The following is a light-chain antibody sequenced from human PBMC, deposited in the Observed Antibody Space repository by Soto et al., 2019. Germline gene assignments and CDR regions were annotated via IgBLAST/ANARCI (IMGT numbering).Light chain of an antibody. Sequence: DIQMTQSPSSLSASVGDRVTITCRASQGIGSGLGWYQQKPGKAPKRLIDAASSLQSGVPSRFSGSGSGTEFTLTISSLQPEDFATYYCQQSYITPLTFRGGTRVEI. CDR3: QQSYITPLT. CDR1: QGIGSG. V-gene: IGKV1-17*01. J-gene: IGKJ4*01. CDR2: AAS.